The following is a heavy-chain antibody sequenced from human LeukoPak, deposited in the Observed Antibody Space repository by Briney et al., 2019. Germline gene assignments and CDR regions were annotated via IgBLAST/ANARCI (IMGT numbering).Heavy chain of an antibody. Sequence: AGGSLRLSCAASGFTFSSYSMNWVRQAPGKGLEWVSSISSSSSYIYYADSVKGRFTISRDNAKNSLYLQMNSLRGDDTAIYYCAKAYTRSWYAAFDIWGQGTMVTISS. D-gene: IGHD6-13*01. CDR1: GFTFSSYS. J-gene: IGHJ3*02. V-gene: IGHV3-21*03. CDR2: ISSSSSYI. CDR3: AKAYTRSWYAAFDI.